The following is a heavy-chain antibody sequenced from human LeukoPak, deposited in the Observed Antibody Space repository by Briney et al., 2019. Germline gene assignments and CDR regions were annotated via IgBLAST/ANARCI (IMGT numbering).Heavy chain of an antibody. CDR2: ISYDGSHK. Sequence: GGSLRLSCAASGFTFSSYGMHWVRQAPGKGLEWVAVISYDGSHKYYADSVKGRFTISRDNSKNTMYLQMNSLRAEDTAVYYCAKDQYSSGWYGDYWGQGTLVTVSS. CDR3: AKDQYSSGWYGDY. J-gene: IGHJ4*02. D-gene: IGHD6-19*01. CDR1: GFTFSSYG. V-gene: IGHV3-30*18.